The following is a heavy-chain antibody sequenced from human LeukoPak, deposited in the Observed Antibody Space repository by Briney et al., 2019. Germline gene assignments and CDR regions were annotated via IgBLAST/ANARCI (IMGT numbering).Heavy chain of an antibody. D-gene: IGHD3-22*01. CDR1: GFTFSSYA. J-gene: IGHJ4*02. CDR2: ISYDGSNK. Sequence: GRSLRLSCAASGFTFSSYAMHWVRQAPGKGLEWVAVISYDGSNKYYADSVKGRFTISRDNSKNTLYLQMNSLRAEGTAVYYCATHDSSGYYATYFDYWGQGTLVTVSS. CDR3: ATHDSSGYYATYFDY. V-gene: IGHV3-30-3*01.